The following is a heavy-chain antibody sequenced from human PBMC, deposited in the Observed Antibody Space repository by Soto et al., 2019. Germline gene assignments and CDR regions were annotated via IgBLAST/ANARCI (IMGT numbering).Heavy chain of an antibody. Sequence: QVQLVQSGAEVKKPGSSVKVSCKASGGTFSSYAISWVRQAPGQGLEWMGGIIPIFGTANYAQKFQGRVTITXXEXTXXAYMELSSLRSEDTAVYYCAREVTHPQFFLWYFDYWGQGTLVTVSS. CDR2: IIPIFGTA. CDR1: GGTFSSYA. D-gene: IGHD3-10*01. CDR3: AREVTHPQFFLWYFDY. V-gene: IGHV1-69*05. J-gene: IGHJ4*02.